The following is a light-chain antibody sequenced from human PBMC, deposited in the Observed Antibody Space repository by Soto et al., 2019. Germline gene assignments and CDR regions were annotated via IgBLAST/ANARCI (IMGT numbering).Light chain of an antibody. J-gene: IGKJ1*01. CDR2: AAS. CDR1: QSISNY. CDR3: QHYNSYSEA. V-gene: IGKV1-39*01. Sequence: DIQMTQSPSSLSASVGDRVTITCRASQSISNYLNWYQQKPGKAPKVLIYAASNLQSGVPSRFSGSGSGTDFTLTISSLQPDDFATYYCQHYNSYSEAFGQGTKVELK.